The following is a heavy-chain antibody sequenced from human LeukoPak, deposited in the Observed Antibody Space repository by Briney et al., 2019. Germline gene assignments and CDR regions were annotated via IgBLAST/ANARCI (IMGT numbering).Heavy chain of an antibody. CDR1: GFTFSSYA. CDR3: ARSSLINTAIVD. D-gene: IGHD5-18*01. CDR2: ISYDGSNK. J-gene: IGHJ4*02. Sequence: PGRSLRLSCAASGFTFSSYAMHWVRQAPGKGLEWVAVISYDGSNKYYADSVKGRFTISRDNSKNTLFLQMNSLRAEDTAVYYCARSSLINTAIVDWGQGTLVTVSS. V-gene: IGHV3-30-3*01.